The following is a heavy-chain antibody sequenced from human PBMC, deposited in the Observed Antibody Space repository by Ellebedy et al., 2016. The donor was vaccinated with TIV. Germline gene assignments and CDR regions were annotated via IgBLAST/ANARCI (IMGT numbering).Heavy chain of an antibody. CDR1: GYSISSGYY. CDR3: ARDDGWEHGSVP. D-gene: IGHD1-26*01. V-gene: IGHV4-38-2*02. J-gene: IGHJ5*02. Sequence: SETLSLXCTVSGYSISSGYYWGWIRQPPGKGLEWIGSIYHSGSTYYNPSLKSRVTISVDTSKNQFSLKLSSVTAADTAVYYCARDDGWEHGSVPWGQGTLVTVSS. CDR2: IYHSGST.